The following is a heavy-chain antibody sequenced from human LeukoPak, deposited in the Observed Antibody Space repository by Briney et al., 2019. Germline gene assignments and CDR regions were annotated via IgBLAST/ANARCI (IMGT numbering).Heavy chain of an antibody. J-gene: IGHJ5*02. CDR2: INHSGST. V-gene: IGHV4-34*01. CDR1: GGSISSYY. CDR3: ARRGSARITMVRGVSNWFDP. D-gene: IGHD3-10*01. Sequence: PSETLSLTCTVSGGSISSYYWSWIRQPPGKGLEWIGEINHSGSTNYNPSLKSRVTISVDTSKNQFSLKLSSVTAADTAVYYCARRGSARITMVRGVSNWFDPWGQGTLVTVSS.